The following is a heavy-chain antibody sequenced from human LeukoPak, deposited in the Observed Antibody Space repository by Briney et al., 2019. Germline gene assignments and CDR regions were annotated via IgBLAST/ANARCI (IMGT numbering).Heavy chain of an antibody. CDR1: GGTFSSYT. J-gene: IGHJ5*02. D-gene: IGHD2-2*01. CDR3: AREGVVPAADGGWFDP. CDR2: IIPIPGIA. Sequence: GASVKVSCKASGGTFSSYTISWVRQAPGQGLEWMGRIIPIPGIANYAQKFQGRVTITADKSTSTAYMELSSLRSEDTAVYYCAREGVVPAADGGWFDPWGQGTLATVSS. V-gene: IGHV1-69*04.